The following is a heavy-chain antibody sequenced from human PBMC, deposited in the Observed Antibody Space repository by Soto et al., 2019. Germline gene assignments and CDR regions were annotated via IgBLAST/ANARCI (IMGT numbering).Heavy chain of an antibody. J-gene: IGHJ4*02. CDR2: IIPILGIA. V-gene: IGHV1-69*04. Sequence: SVKVSCKASGGTFSSYTISWVRQAPGQGLEWMGRIIPILGIANYAQKFQGRVTITADKSTSTAYMELSSLRSEDTAVYYCAREPRLTVTATAFEYWGQGTLVTVSS. CDR3: AREPRLTVTATAFEY. CDR1: GGTFSSYT. D-gene: IGHD4-4*01.